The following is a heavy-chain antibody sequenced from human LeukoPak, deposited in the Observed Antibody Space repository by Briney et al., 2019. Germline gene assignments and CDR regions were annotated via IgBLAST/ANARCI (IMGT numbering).Heavy chain of an antibody. CDR1: GFTFSSYA. V-gene: IGHV3-23*01. D-gene: IGHD3-10*01. CDR3: AKDPEDLLLWLGESK. J-gene: IGHJ4*02. CDR2: ISGSGGST. Sequence: PGGSLRLSCAASGFTFSSYAMSWVRQAPGKGLEWVSAISGSGGSTYYADSVKGRFTISRDNSKNTLYLQMNSLRAEDTAVYYCAKDPEDLLLWLGESKWGQGTLVTVSS.